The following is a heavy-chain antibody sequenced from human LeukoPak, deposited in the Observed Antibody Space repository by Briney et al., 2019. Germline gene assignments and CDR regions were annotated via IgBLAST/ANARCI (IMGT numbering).Heavy chain of an antibody. D-gene: IGHD1-1*01. J-gene: IGHJ4*02. CDR3: ARVTATTPFDY. V-gene: IGHV4-4*02. Sequence: SGTLSLTCGVSGVSISSNNWWTWVRQPPGKGLGWIGEISHTGSTNYNPSLESRVTMSVDTSKNLFSLSLSSVTAADTAVYFCARVTATTPFDYWGQGTLVTVSS. CDR1: GVSISSNNW. CDR2: ISHTGST.